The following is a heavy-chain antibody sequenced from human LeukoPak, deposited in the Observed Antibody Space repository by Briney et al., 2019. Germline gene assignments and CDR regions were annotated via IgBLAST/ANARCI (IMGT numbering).Heavy chain of an antibody. CDR2: IYPDDSDT. J-gene: IGHJ6*03. Sequence: GESLKISCKGSGYSFTSYWIGWVGQMPGKGLEWMGLIYPDDSDTRYSPSFEGQVIISVDKSISTAYLQWSSLKASDTATYYCARHGHCTNGVCYSNYYYYMDVWGKGTTVTVSS. CDR1: GYSFTSYW. CDR3: ARHGHCTNGVCYSNYYYYMDV. V-gene: IGHV5-51*01. D-gene: IGHD2-8*01.